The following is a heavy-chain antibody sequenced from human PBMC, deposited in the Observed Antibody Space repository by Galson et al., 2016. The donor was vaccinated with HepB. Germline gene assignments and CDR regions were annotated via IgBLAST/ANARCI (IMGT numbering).Heavy chain of an antibody. V-gene: IGHV4-59*01. D-gene: IGHD3-3*02. Sequence: SETLSLTCSVSGGDISPFYWSWIRQSPGKGLEWLGQIYYSGSPKYTPSLKSRLTISVDTSKNQLSLKLTSVTAADTAVYYCARDGLSRAQEDAPDIWGQGTLVTVSS. CDR3: ARDGLSRAQEDAPDI. CDR2: IYYSGSP. CDR1: GGDISPFY. J-gene: IGHJ3*02.